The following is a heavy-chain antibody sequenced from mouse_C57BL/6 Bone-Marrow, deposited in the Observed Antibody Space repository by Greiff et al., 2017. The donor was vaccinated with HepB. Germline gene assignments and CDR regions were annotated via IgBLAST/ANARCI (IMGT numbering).Heavy chain of an antibody. CDR3: ARDGNYWFAY. D-gene: IGHD2-1*01. Sequence: EVKVEESGGGLVKPGGSLKLSCAASGFTFSSYAMSWVRQTPEKRLEWVATISDGGSYTYYPDNVKGRFTISRDNAKNNLYLQMRHLKSEDTAMYYCARDGNYWFAYWGQGTLVTVSA. V-gene: IGHV5-4*01. J-gene: IGHJ3*01. CDR1: GFTFSSYA. CDR2: ISDGGSYT.